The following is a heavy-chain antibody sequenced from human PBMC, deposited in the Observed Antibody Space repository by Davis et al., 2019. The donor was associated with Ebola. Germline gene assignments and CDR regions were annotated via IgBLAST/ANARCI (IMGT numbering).Heavy chain of an antibody. CDR1: GFVFRNYV. D-gene: IGHD2/OR15-2a*01. CDR2: LGTSADT. CDR3: AKDTSNIWFDI. V-gene: IGHV3-23*01. Sequence: GGSLRLSCAASGFVFRNYVMSWVRQAPGKGLEWVSTLGTSADTYYADSVKGRFTISRDNSKNTLYLQMNGLRVDDTAIYYCAKDTSNIWFDIWGQGTNVTVSS. J-gene: IGHJ3*02.